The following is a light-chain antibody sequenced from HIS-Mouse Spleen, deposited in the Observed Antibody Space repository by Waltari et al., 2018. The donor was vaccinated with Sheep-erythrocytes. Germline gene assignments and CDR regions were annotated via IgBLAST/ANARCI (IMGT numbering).Light chain of an antibody. CDR2: EVS. CDR1: SSDVGGYNY. V-gene: IGLV2-11*01. CDR3: CSYAGSYNHV. Sequence: QSALTQPRSVSGSPGQSVTISCTGTSSDVGGYNYVSWYQQHPGKAPKLMIYEVSKRPSGFPDRFSGSKSGNTASLTISGLQADDEADYYCCSYAGSYNHVFATGTKVTVL. J-gene: IGLJ1*01.